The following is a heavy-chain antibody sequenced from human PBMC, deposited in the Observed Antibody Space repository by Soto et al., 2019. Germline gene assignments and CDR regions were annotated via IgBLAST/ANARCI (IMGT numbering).Heavy chain of an antibody. CDR1: GYTFPRFG. Sequence: GSVKGSCQASGYTFPRFGFKLVGQAPGQGGGGVGWMTPNSGNTGYAQKFQGRVTMTRNTSISTAYMELSSLRSEDTAVYYCARGQGHYDILTGYYPYYYYGMDVWGQGTTVTVSS. CDR3: ARGQGHYDILTGYYPYYYYGMDV. J-gene: IGHJ6*02. D-gene: IGHD3-9*01. V-gene: IGHV1-8*01. CDR2: MTPNSGNT.